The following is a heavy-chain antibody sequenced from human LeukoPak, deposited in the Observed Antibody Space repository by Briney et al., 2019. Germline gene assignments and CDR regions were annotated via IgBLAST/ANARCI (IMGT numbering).Heavy chain of an antibody. CDR1: RGSLSRYY. CDR3: ARDSRNSGNYYYCMDV. D-gene: IGHD4-23*01. V-gene: IGHV4-59*01. CDR2: IYYSGST. Sequence: SETLSVTCIDSRGSLSRYYWCWLRQPPPAGREWIGQIYYSGSTNYNPSLKSRVTISVDTSKNQFSLKLSSVTAADTAVYYCARDSRNSGNYYYCMDVWGQGTTVTVSS. J-gene: IGHJ6*02.